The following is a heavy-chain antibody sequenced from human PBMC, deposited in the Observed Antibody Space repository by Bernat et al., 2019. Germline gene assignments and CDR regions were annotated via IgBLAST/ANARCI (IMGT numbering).Heavy chain of an antibody. V-gene: IGHV3-30*18. CDR1: GFTFSSYG. D-gene: IGHD3-3*01. J-gene: IGHJ6*03. Sequence: VRLVESGGGVVQPGRSLRLSCAASGFTFSSYGMHWVRQAPGKGLEWVAVISYDGSNKYYADSVKGRFTISRDNSKNTLYLQMNSLRAEDTAVYYCAKDAGFLEWLLYNYMDVWGKGTTVTVSS. CDR2: ISYDGSNK. CDR3: AKDAGFLEWLLYNYMDV.